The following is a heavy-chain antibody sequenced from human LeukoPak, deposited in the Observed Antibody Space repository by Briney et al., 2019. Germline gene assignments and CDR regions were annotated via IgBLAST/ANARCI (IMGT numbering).Heavy chain of an antibody. CDR2: IYHSGST. CDR3: ARDDSRDGDGSNYSDYGTDV. Sequence: SETLSLTCAVSGGSISSGGYSWGWIRQPPGKGLEWIGYIYHSGSTYYNPSLKSRVTISVDRSKNQFSLKLSSVTAADTAVYYCARDDSRDGDGSNYSDYGTDVWGQGTTVTVSS. CDR1: GGSISSGGYS. V-gene: IGHV4-30-2*01. J-gene: IGHJ6*02. D-gene: IGHD5-24*01.